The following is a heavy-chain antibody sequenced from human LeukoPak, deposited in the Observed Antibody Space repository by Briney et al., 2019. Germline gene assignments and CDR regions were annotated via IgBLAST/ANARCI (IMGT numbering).Heavy chain of an antibody. CDR3: ARDYDSRGYYYAHFDY. CDR2: ISSSSSYI. Sequence: PGGSLRLSCVTSGFSFSPYDMSWVRQAPGKGLEWVSSISSSSSYIYYAASVKGRFTISRDNAKNSLYLQMNRLRAEDTAVYYCARDYDSRGYYYAHFDYWGQGTLVTVSS. J-gene: IGHJ4*02. D-gene: IGHD3-22*01. V-gene: IGHV3-21*01. CDR1: GFSFSPYD.